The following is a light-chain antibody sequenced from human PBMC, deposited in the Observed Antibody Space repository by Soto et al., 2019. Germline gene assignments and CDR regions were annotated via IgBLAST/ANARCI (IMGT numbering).Light chain of an antibody. Sequence: QSALTQPASVSGSPGQSITISCTGTSSDVGGYNYVSWYQQLPGKAPKVMIYDVNNRPSGVSNRFSGSKSGNTASLTISGLQAEDEADYYCSSYTSSSTLVFGGGTKLTVL. CDR2: DVN. J-gene: IGLJ2*01. CDR1: SSDVGGYNY. V-gene: IGLV2-14*01. CDR3: SSYTSSSTLV.